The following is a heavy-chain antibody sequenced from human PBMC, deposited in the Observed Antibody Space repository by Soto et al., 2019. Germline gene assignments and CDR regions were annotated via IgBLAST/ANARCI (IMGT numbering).Heavy chain of an antibody. CDR2: ISYDGSNK. CDR1: GFTFSSYG. J-gene: IGHJ4*02. CDR3: AKDPNYQRQLDY. D-gene: IGHD2-2*01. V-gene: IGHV3-30*18. Sequence: GGSLRLSCAASGFTFSSYGMHWVRQAPGKGLEWVAVISYDGSNKYYADSVKGRFTISRDNSKNTLYLKMNSLRAEDTAVYYCAKDPNYQRQLDYWGQGTLVTVSS.